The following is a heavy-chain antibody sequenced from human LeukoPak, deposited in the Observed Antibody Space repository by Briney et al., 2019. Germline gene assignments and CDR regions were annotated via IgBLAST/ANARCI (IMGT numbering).Heavy chain of an antibody. Sequence: AVKVSCKASGGTFSSYAISWVRQAPGQGLEWMGGIIPIFGTANYAQKFQGRVTITADESTSTAYMELSSLRSEDTAVYYCARVPRVDTADYFDYWGQGTLVTVSS. CDR1: GGTFSSYA. CDR2: IIPIFGTA. J-gene: IGHJ4*02. V-gene: IGHV1-69*01. CDR3: ARVPRVDTADYFDY. D-gene: IGHD5-18*01.